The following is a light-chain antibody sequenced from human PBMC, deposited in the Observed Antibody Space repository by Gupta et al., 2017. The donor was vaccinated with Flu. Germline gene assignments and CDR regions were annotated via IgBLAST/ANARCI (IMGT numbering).Light chain of an antibody. V-gene: IGKV3-11*01. CDR2: DAS. CDR1: QSVSSY. Sequence: EIVLTQSPATLSLSPGERATLSCRASQSVSSYLAWYQQKPGQAPRILLYDASNRATGIPARFSGSGSGTDFTLTISSLEPEDFAVYYCQQRSIWPPTFGQGTKLEIK. CDR3: QQRSIWPPT. J-gene: IGKJ2*01.